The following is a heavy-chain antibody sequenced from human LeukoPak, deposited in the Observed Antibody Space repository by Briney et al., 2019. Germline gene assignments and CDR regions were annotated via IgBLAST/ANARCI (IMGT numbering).Heavy chain of an antibody. J-gene: IGHJ4*02. CDR1: GFSFTMYG. CDR2: ISTDGNNE. D-gene: IGHD6-19*01. CDR3: AKDLIGWAPGYVSGPLDQ. Sequence: GGSLRLSCAASGFSFTMYGIHWVRQAPGKGLEWVAVISTDGNNEYYANSVKGRFTISRDNSKNTVYLQMTSLRTEDTAVYYCAKDLIGWAPGYVSGPLDQWGQGTLVTVSS. V-gene: IGHV3-30*18.